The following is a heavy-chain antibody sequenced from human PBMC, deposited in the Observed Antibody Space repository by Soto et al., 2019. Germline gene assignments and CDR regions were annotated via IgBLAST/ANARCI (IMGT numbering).Heavy chain of an antibody. J-gene: IGHJ5*02. V-gene: IGHV4-30-2*01. CDR2: IYHSGST. Sequence: QLQLQESGSGLVKPSQTLSLTCAVSGGSISSGGYSWSWIRQPPGKGLEWIGYIYHSGSTYYNPSLKSRVTISVYRSKNQFSLKLSSVTAADTAVYYCAREIGRDSNQFWFDPWGQGTLVTVSS. D-gene: IGHD4-4*01. CDR3: AREIGRDSNQFWFDP. CDR1: GGSISSGGYS.